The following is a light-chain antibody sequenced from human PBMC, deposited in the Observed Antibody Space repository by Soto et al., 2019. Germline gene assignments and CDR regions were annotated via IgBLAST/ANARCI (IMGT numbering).Light chain of an antibody. J-gene: IGLJ1*01. CDR2: DDD. CDR3: GSWDSSLSAYV. V-gene: IGLV1-51*01. CDR1: SSNIGGNS. Sequence: QSVLTQPPSVSAAPGQRVTISCSGSSSNIGGNSVSWYQQLPGTAPKLLIYDDDKRPSGIPEQFSGSKSGTSATLGITGFQTGDEADYYCGSWDSSLSAYVFGTGTKVTVL.